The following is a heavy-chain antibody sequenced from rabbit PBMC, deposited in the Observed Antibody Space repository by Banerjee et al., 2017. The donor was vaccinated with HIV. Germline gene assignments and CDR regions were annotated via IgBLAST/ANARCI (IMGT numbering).Heavy chain of an antibody. CDR1: GFDFSSYY. D-gene: IGHD1-1*01. Sequence: QLEETGGGPVQPGGSLKLFCKASGFDFSSYYMSRVRQAPGKGLEWIGYIDPVFGSTYYASWVNGRFSISRENTQNTVSLQLNSLTVADTATYFCARDGGGWSSNLWGQGTLVTIS. CDR2: IDPVFGST. V-gene: IGHV1S7*01. CDR3: ARDGGGWSSNL. J-gene: IGHJ4*01.